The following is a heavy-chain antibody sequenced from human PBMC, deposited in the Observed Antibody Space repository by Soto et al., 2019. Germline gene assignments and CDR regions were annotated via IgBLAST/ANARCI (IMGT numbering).Heavy chain of an antibody. CDR1: GASISGFY. CDR2: IYATGTT. V-gene: IGHV4-4*07. Sequence: SETLSLTCTVSGASISGFYWSWIRKSAGKGLEWIGRIYATGTTDYNPSLKSRVMMSVDTSKKQFSLKLRSVTAADTAVYYCVRDGTKTLGDWFDPWGQGISVTVSS. CDR3: VRDGTKTLGDWFDP. D-gene: IGHD1-1*01. J-gene: IGHJ5*02.